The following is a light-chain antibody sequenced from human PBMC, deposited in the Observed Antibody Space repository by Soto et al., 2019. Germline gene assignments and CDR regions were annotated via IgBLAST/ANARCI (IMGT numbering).Light chain of an antibody. Sequence: QSVLTQPPSASGTPGQRVTISCSGSSSNIASNTVNWYQQLPGTAPKLLIYNNNHRPSGVLDRFSGSKSGTSASLAISGLQSEDEADYYCGAWDDSLNGPLFGGGTKVTVL. CDR2: NNN. V-gene: IGLV1-44*01. CDR3: GAWDDSLNGPL. CDR1: SSNIASNT. J-gene: IGLJ2*01.